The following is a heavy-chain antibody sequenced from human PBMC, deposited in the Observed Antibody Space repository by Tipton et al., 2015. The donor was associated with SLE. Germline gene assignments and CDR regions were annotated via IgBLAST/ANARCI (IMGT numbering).Heavy chain of an antibody. D-gene: IGHD5-18*01. CDR3: ARDFGGYSYDAFDI. Sequence: SLRLSCAASGFTFSSHAMHWVRQAPGKGLEWVAVISYDGSNKYYADSVKGRFTISRDNSKNTLYLQMNSLRAEDTAVYYCARDFGGYSYDAFDIWGQGTMVTVSS. CDR2: ISYDGSNK. V-gene: IGHV3-30-3*01. CDR1: GFTFSSHA. J-gene: IGHJ3*02.